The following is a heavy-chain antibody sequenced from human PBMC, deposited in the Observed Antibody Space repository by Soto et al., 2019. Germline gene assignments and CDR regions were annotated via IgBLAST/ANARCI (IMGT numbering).Heavy chain of an antibody. D-gene: IGHD1-26*01. CDR2: ISSFGSTM. Sequence: DVQLVESGGGLVEPGGSLRLSCAASGFTFRNYEMNWVRQAPGKGLEWVSYISSFGSTMFYPDSVKGRFTVSRDNAKNSLYLEMNSLRAEDTAIYYCARIGVVGSRSRDSWGQGTLVTVSS. CDR3: ARIGVVGSRSRDS. CDR1: GFTFRNYE. V-gene: IGHV3-48*03. J-gene: IGHJ4*02.